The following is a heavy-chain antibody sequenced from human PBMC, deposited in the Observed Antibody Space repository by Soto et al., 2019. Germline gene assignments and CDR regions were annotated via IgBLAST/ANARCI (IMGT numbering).Heavy chain of an antibody. CDR2: ISSSSSYT. V-gene: IGHV3-11*05. CDR3: ARDHHRYSGYDYVDY. J-gene: IGHJ4*02. Sequence: QVQLVESGGGLVKPGGSLRLSCAASGFTFSDYYMSWIRQAPGKGLEWVSYISSSSSYTNYADSVKGRFTISRENAKNSLYLQMNSLRAEDTAVYYCARDHHRYSGYDYVDYWGQGTLVTVSS. CDR1: GFTFSDYY. D-gene: IGHD5-12*01.